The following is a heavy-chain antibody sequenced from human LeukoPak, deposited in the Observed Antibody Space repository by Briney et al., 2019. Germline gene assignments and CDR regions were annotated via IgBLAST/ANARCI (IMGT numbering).Heavy chain of an antibody. J-gene: IGHJ4*02. V-gene: IGHV1-18*01. CDR2: ISAYNGNT. CDR3: ARSPELAVAGFGGGYYFDY. CDR1: GYTFTSYG. D-gene: IGHD6-19*01. Sequence: ASVKVSCKASGYTFTSYGISWVRQAPGQGLEWMGWISAYNGNTNYAQKLQGRVTMTTDTSTSTAYMELRSLRSDDTAVYYCARSPELAVAGFGGGYYFDYWGQGTLVTVSS.